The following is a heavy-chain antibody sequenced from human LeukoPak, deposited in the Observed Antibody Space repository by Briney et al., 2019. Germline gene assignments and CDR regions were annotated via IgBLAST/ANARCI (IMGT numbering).Heavy chain of an antibody. D-gene: IGHD3-22*01. V-gene: IGHV3-23*01. Sequence: GGSLRLSCAASGFTFSGYAMSWVRQSPGKGLEWVSAISGGGGTTYYAYYADSVKGRFTISRDNSKNTLYLQMNSLRAEDTAVYYCARVLNYYDSSGYYFSYWGQGTLVTVSS. CDR2: ISGGGGTTYYA. CDR3: ARVLNYYDSSGYYFSY. CDR1: GFTFSGYA. J-gene: IGHJ4*02.